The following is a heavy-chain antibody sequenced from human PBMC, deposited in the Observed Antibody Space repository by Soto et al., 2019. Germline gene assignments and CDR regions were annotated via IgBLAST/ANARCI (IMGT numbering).Heavy chain of an antibody. CDR2: TSYSGTT. Sequence: PSETLSLTCTVSGASINNYYWSWIRQPPGKGLEWIAYTSYSGTTNYNPSLKSRVTISIDSSRNQLSLKLSSVTAADTAVFYCARETGGTHPRYFDFWGQGTLVTVSS. CDR1: GASINNYY. CDR3: ARETGGTHPRYFDF. D-gene: IGHD2-8*02. V-gene: IGHV4-59*01. J-gene: IGHJ4*02.